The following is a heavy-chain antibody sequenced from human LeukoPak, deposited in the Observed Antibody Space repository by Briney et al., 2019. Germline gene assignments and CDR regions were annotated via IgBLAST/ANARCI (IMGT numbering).Heavy chain of an antibody. CDR2: IGTASDT. D-gene: IGHD1-1*01. CDR3: ARGPPRGKYYYMDV. CDR1: GFTFSSFD. V-gene: IGHV3-13*01. J-gene: IGHJ6*03. Sequence: GGSLRLSCAASGFTFSSFDMHWVRHPTVQGLEWVSTIGTASDTYYPGSVEGRFTLSRVNAKNSLYLQMNSLTAGDTAVYYCARGPPRGKYYYMDVWGKGTTVTVSS.